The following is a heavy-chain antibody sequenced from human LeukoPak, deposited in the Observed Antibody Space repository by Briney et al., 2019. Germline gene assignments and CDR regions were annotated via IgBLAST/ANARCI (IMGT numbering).Heavy chain of an antibody. V-gene: IGHV4-4*07. CDR3: ARDCSGGSCYYAFDI. Sequence: KPSETLSLACTVSGGSISSYYWSWIRQPAGKGLEWIGRIYTSGSTNFNPPLKSRVTMSVDTSKNQCSLKLSSVTAADTAVYYCARDCSGGSCYYAFDIWGQGTMVTVSS. CDR2: IYTSGST. D-gene: IGHD2-15*01. J-gene: IGHJ3*02. CDR1: GGSISSYY.